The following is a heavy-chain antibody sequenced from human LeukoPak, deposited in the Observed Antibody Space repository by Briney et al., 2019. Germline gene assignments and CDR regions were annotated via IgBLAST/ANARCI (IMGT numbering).Heavy chain of an antibody. J-gene: IGHJ5*02. CDR1: GGSISSSSYY. Sequence: SETLSLTCTVSGGSISSSSYYWGWIRQPPGKGLEWIGSIYYSGSTYYNPSLKSRVTISVDTSKNQFSLKLSSVTAADTAVYYCARDRYSGYDLDRVIWFDPWGQGTLVTVSS. D-gene: IGHD5-12*01. V-gene: IGHV4-39*07. CDR2: IYYSGST. CDR3: ARDRYSGYDLDRVIWFDP.